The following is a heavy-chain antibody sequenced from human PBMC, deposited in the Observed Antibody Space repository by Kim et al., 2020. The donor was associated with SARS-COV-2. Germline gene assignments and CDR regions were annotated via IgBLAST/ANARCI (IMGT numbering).Heavy chain of an antibody. D-gene: IGHD6-19*01. CDR2: LSDSGGDT. V-gene: IGHV3-23*01. CDR1: GFTFSSFA. Sequence: GGSLRLSCAASGFTFSSFAMTWVRQAPGKGLEWVSILSDSGGDTFYADSVKGRFTISRDNSKNTLYLQMNSLRAEDTAVYYCAKKGIPVRGQGYFDLWGRGTLVTVSS. J-gene: IGHJ2*01. CDR3: AKKGIPVRGQGYFDL.